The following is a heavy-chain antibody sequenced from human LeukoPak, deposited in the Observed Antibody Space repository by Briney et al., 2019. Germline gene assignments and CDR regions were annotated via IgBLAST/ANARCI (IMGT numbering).Heavy chain of an antibody. J-gene: IGHJ4*02. Sequence: SETLSLTCTVSGGSISSYYWSWIRQPPGKGLEWIGYIYYSGSTNYNPSLKSRVTISVDTSKNQFSLKLSSVTAADTAVYYCARGSPAGGRLQYYFDYWGQGTLVTVSS. CDR3: ARGSPAGGRLQYYFDY. CDR2: IYYSGST. V-gene: IGHV4-59*01. D-gene: IGHD5-24*01. CDR1: GGSISSYY.